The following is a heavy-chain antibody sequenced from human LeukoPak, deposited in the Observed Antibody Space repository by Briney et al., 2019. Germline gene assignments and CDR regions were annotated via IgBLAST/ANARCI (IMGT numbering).Heavy chain of an antibody. CDR1: GFTFSTYS. CDR2: ISYDGSNR. D-gene: IGHD3-3*01. J-gene: IGHJ4*02. V-gene: IGHV3-30*14. CDR3: ARSRSITIFGVVRGGRYYFDY. Sequence: GRSLRLSCAASGFTFSTYSMHWVRQAPDKGLEWVAVISYDGSNRYYADSVKGRFTISRDNSKNTLYLQMNSLRAEDTAVYYCARSRSITIFGVVRGGRYYFDYWGQGTLVTVSS.